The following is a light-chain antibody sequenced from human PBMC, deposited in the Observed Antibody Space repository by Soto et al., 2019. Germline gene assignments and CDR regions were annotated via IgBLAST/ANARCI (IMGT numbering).Light chain of an antibody. V-gene: IGKV3-15*01. Sequence: EIGITQSPATLSVSPGERAILSCRASQSISINLAWYQQKPGQAPRLLIYAASNRATGVPARFSGSWSGTEFTLTISSLQSEDFAVYYCQQYNNWITFGQGTRLEIK. CDR1: QSISIN. J-gene: IGKJ5*01. CDR3: QQYNNWIT. CDR2: AAS.